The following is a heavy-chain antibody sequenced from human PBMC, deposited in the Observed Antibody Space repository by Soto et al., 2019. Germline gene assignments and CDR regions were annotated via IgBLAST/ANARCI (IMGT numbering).Heavy chain of an antibody. V-gene: IGHV4-34*01. D-gene: IGHD3-22*01. Sequence: SETLSLTCAVYGGSFSGNYWNWIRQPPGKGLEWIGEIKHSGSTNYNPSLKSRVTISVDTSKNQFSLMLSSVTAADTAVYYFASYNYDSSSYCHYYYAMDVWGQGTTVTVSS. CDR2: IKHSGST. CDR1: GGSFSGNY. J-gene: IGHJ6*02. CDR3: ASYNYDSSSYCHYYYAMDV.